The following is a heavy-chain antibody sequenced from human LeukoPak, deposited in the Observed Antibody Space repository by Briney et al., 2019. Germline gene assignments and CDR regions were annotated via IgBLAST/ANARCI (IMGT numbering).Heavy chain of an antibody. CDR1: GFTFSSYS. D-gene: IGHD5-24*01. Sequence: GGSLRLSCAASGFTFSSYSMNWVRQAPGKGLEWVSSIRSSSSYIYYAHSVKGRFTISRDNAKNALYLQMNSLRAEDTAVYYCARERDGYNFSAFDIWVQGTMVTVSS. V-gene: IGHV3-21*01. CDR2: IRSSSSYI. CDR3: ARERDGYNFSAFDI. J-gene: IGHJ3*02.